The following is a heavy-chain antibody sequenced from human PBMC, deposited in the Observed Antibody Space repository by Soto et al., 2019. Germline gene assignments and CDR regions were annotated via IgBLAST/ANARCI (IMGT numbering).Heavy chain of an antibody. V-gene: IGHV3-23*01. CDR1: GFTFSSYA. J-gene: IGHJ4*02. CDR3: XXXXXWTHDY. Sequence: EVQLLESGGGLVQPGGSLRLSCAASGFTFSSYAMSWVRQAPGKGLEWVSAISGSGGSTYYADSVKGRFTISRDNSKXXXXXXXXXXXXXXXXXXXXXXXXXWTHDYWGQGTLVTVSS. CDR2: ISGSGGST.